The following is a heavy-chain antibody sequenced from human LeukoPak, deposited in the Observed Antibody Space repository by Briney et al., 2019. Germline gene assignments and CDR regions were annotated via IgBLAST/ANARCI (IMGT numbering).Heavy chain of an antibody. D-gene: IGHD3-9*01. CDR1: GFIFSSYG. Sequence: PGGSLRLSCAASGFIFSSYGMHWVRQAPDKGLEWVAFIRYDGSRKYYADSVKGRFTISRDNSKNTLYLQMSSLRAEDTAVYYCAKGGGFDWLNYYYMDVWGKGTTVIISS. CDR3: AKGGGFDWLNYYYMDV. J-gene: IGHJ6*03. CDR2: IRYDGSRK. V-gene: IGHV3-30*02.